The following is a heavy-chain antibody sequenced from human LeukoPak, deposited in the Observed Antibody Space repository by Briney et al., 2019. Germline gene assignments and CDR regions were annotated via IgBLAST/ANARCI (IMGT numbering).Heavy chain of an antibody. J-gene: IGHJ4*02. D-gene: IGHD3-22*01. Sequence: SETLSLTCTVSGGSISSYYWSWIRQPPGKGLEWIGYIYYSGSTNYNPSLKSRVTISVDTSKNQFSLKLSSVTGADTAVYYCARGVNYDSSGYHPPFSYWGQGTLVTVSS. CDR3: ARGVNYDSSGYHPPFSY. CDR2: IYYSGST. CDR1: GGSISSYY. V-gene: IGHV4-59*01.